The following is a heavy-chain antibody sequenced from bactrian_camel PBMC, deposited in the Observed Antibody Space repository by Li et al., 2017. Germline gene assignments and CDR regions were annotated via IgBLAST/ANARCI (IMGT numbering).Heavy chain of an antibody. CDR1: GFTFTTNY. V-gene: IGHV3-2*01. D-gene: IGHD5*01. J-gene: IGHJ6*01. CDR3: ATTGFDF. Sequence: VQLVESGKGSVRAGGSLRLSCTASGFTFTTNYMNWVRQAPGKGLEWVSSINGDGTNTVYLDSVKGRFTISRGNAKNTVYLQMNDLKSDDTALYYCATTGFDFWGQGTQVTVS. CDR2: INGDGTNT.